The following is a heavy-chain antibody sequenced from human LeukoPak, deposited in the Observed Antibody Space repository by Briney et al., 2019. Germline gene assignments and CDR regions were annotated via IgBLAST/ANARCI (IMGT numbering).Heavy chain of an antibody. D-gene: IGHD2-2*01. CDR1: GGSFSGYY. CDR3: ASARSSTSGAYYYYYMDV. J-gene: IGHJ6*03. CDR2: INRSGST. V-gene: IGHV4-34*01. Sequence: SETLSLTCAVYGGSFSGYYWSWIRQPPGKGLEWIGEINRSGSTNYNPSLKSRVTISVDTSKNQFSLKLSSVTAADTAVYYCASARSSTSGAYYYYYMDVWGKGTTVTISS.